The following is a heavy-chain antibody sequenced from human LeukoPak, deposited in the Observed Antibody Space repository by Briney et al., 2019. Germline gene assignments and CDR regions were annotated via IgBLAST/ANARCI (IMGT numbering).Heavy chain of an antibody. CDR1: GASISSYY. D-gene: IGHD3-10*01. CDR3: AGGREYYFDY. Sequence: PSETLSLTCTVSGASISSYYWSWIRQPPGKGLEWIGYIYYSGSTYYNPSLKSRVTISVDTSKNQFSLKLSSVTAADTAVYYCAGGREYYFDYWGQGTLVTVSS. J-gene: IGHJ4*02. CDR2: IYYSGST. V-gene: IGHV4-59*08.